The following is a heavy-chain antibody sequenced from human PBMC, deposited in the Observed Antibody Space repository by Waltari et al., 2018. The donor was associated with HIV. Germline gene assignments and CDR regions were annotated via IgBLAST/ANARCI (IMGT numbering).Heavy chain of an antibody. CDR1: GFSFGGCD. V-gene: IGHV3-30*03. CDR3: ARDLAYSSTWPSY. CDR2: ISVEGGKK. Sequence: QVRLVESGGGVVQPGRSLRLSCEASGFSFGGCDMRWVRQTPDKGVGWVACISVEGGKKNYIDSVKGRFTVSRDNSKNTMYLQMNNLRPDDTAVYYCARDLAYSSTWPSYWGQGTLVTVSS. J-gene: IGHJ4*02. D-gene: IGHD6-13*01.